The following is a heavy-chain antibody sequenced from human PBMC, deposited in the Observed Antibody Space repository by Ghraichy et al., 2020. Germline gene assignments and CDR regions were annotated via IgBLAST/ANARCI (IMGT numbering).Heavy chain of an antibody. CDR3: ARHGAYSSSWELDY. CDR1: GFTFSSYS. V-gene: IGHV3-48*02. J-gene: IGHJ4*02. Sequence: ESLNISCAASGFTFSSYSMNWVRQAPGKGLEWVSYISSSSSTIYYADSVKGRFTISRDNAKKSLYLQMNSLRDEDTAVYYCARHGAYSSSWELDYWGQGTLVTVSS. D-gene: IGHD6-13*01. CDR2: ISSSSSTI.